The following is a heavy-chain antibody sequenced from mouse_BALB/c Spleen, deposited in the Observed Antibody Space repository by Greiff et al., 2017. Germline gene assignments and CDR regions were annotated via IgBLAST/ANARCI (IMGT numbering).Heavy chain of an antibody. D-gene: IGHD3-1*01. CDR2: IYPGSGNT. V-gene: IGHV1-77*01. J-gene: IGHJ2*01. CDR1: GYTFTDYY. Sequence: QVHVKQSGAELARPGASVKLSCKASGYTFTDYYINWVKQRTGQGLEWIGEIYPGSGNTYYNEKFKGKATLTADKSSSTAYMQLSSLTSEDSAVYFCARERSSGYDYWGQGTTLTVSS. CDR3: ARERSSGYDY.